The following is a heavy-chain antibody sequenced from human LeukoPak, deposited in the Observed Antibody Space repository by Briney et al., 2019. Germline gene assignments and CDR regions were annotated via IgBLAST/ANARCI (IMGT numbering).Heavy chain of an antibody. CDR3: ARERTTVPPRGVDY. CDR1: RFTFSSYA. V-gene: IGHV3-30*04. J-gene: IGHJ4*02. D-gene: IGHD4-17*01. Sequence: GGSLRLSCAASRFTFSSYAMHWVRQAPGKGLEWVAVISYDGTNKYYADSVKGRFTISRDNSKNTLYLQMNSLRAEDTAVYYCARERTTVPPRGVDYWGQGTLVTVSS. CDR2: ISYDGTNK.